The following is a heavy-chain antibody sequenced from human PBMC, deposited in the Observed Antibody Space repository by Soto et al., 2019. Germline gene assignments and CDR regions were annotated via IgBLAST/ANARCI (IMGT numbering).Heavy chain of an antibody. J-gene: IGHJ4*02. V-gene: IGHV3-11*06. D-gene: IGHD1-1*01. CDR3: SISRDNSNLLHY. CDR2: SSDSGTFT. Sequence: GGSLRLSCAASGFTFSDYYMSWIRQAPGKGLEWLSYSSDSGTFTRYADSVKGRFSISRDNAKNSLYLQINSLRGEDTAIYYCSISRDNSNLLHYWGQGTPVTVSS. CDR1: GFTFSDYY.